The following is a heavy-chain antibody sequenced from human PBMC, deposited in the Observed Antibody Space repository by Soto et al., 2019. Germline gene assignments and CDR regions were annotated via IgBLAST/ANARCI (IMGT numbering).Heavy chain of an antibody. J-gene: IGHJ5*01. Sequence: QAQLVASGGGVVQPGGSLRLSCAASGFSFNSYGMHWVRQAPGKGLEWVAFISYDGRRTYYADSVKGRFTISRDGSTKTLCLEMSSLRNEDSGVYYCAKNSRHLVVLTTFLDSWGHGDLVTVSS. CDR1: GFSFNSYG. V-gene: IGHV3-30*18. CDR3: AKNSRHLVVLTTFLDS. D-gene: IGHD2-21*02. CDR2: ISYDGRRT.